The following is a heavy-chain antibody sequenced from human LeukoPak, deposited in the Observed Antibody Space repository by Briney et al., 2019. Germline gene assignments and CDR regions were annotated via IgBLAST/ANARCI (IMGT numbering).Heavy chain of an antibody. CDR3: AKGGRYSSSKPPDY. CDR1: GFTFSSYA. V-gene: IGHV3-23*01. Sequence: GGSLRLSCAASGFTFSSYAMSWVRQAPGKGLEWVSAISGSGGSTYYGDSVKGRFTISRDNSKNTLYLQMNSLRAEDTAVYYCAKGGRYSSSKPPDYWGQGTLVTVSS. D-gene: IGHD6-6*01. J-gene: IGHJ4*02. CDR2: ISGSGGST.